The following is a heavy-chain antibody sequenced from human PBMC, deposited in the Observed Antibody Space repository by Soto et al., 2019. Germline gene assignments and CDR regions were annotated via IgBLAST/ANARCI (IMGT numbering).Heavy chain of an antibody. J-gene: IGHJ4*02. D-gene: IGHD4-17*01. V-gene: IGHV3-66*01. CDR1: LFIVSDNY. CDR2: IYSGGGT. Sequence: EVRLVQSGGGLVQPGGSLRLSCAASLFIVSDNYRSWVRQAPGKGLEWVSLIYSGGGTDYAESVKGRFTISRDNSKNTLYLQMNSVKAEDTGIYYCATRMTTAPYWGQGTVVTVSS. CDR3: ATRMTTAPY.